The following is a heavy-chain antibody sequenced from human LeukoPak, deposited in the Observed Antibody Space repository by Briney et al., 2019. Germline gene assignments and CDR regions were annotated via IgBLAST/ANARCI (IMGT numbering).Heavy chain of an antibody. CDR1: GYTLTELS. V-gene: IGHV1-24*01. J-gene: IGHJ5*02. CDR3: ATVVTLAPKIQRWSTRRKIKWFDP. Sequence: ASVKVSCKVSGYTLTELSMHWVRQAPGKGLEWMGGFDPEDEKIIYAQRFQGRVTVTEGTSTGTAYMELSSLRSEDTAIYYCATVVTLAPKIQRWSTRRKIKWFDPWGQGTLVTVSS. CDR2: FDPEDEKI. D-gene: IGHD4-23*01.